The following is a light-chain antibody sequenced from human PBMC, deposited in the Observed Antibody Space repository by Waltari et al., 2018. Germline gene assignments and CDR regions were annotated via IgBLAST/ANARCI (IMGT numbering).Light chain of an antibody. J-gene: IGKJ5*01. CDR1: QSVRSN. CDR2: GAS. Sequence: EIVMTPSPATLSVSPVERATLSCRARQSVRSNLAWYQQKPGQAPRLLIYGASTRATFIPDRFSGSGSGTEFTLTISSLQSEDFAVYYCQQYNNWLITFGQGTRLEIK. CDR3: QQYNNWLIT. V-gene: IGKV3-15*01.